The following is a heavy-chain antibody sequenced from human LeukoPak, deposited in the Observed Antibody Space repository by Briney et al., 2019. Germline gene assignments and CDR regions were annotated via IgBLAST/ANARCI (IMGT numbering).Heavy chain of an antibody. CDR2: IYYSGST. V-gene: IGHV4-39*01. J-gene: IGHJ2*01. D-gene: IGHD1-26*01. CDR1: GGSISSSSYY. Sequence: SETLSLTCTVSGGSISSSSYYWGWIRQPPGKGLEWIGSIYYSGSTYYNPSLKSRVTISVDTSKNQFSLKLSSVTAADTAVYYCARPLRGSYWYFDLWGRGTLVTVSS. CDR3: ARPLRGSYWYFDL.